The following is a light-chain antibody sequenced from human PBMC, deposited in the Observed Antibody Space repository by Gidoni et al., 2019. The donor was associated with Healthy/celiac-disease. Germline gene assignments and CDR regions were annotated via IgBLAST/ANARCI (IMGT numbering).Light chain of an antibody. J-gene: IGLJ3*02. CDR2: RNN. CDR3: AAWDDSLSGPNWV. CDR1: RSNIGSNY. V-gene: IGLV1-47*01. Sequence: QSVLTQPPSASGTPGQRVPISCSGSRSNIGSNYVYWYQQLPGTAPKLLIYRNNQRPSGVPDRFSGSKSGTSASLAISGLRSEDEADYYCAAWDDSLSGPNWVFGGGTKLTVL.